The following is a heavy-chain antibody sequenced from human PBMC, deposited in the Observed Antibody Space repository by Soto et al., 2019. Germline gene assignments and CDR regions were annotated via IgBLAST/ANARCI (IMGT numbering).Heavy chain of an antibody. J-gene: IGHJ4*02. CDR1: GYTFTSYG. D-gene: IGHD6-19*01. Sequence: ASVTVSCKASGYTFTSYGIGWVRQAPGQGLEWMGWISAYNGNTHYAQKLQGRVTMTTDTSTSTAYMELRSLRSDDTAVYYCAGDRSGWYDYWGQGTLVTVSS. CDR3: AGDRSGWYDY. V-gene: IGHV1-18*04. CDR2: ISAYNGNT.